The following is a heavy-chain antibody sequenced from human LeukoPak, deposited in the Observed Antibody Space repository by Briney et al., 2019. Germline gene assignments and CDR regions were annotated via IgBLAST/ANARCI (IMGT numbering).Heavy chain of an antibody. D-gene: IGHD3-22*01. CDR2: INPNSGGT. Sequence: ASVKVSCKASGYTFTSYYLHWVRQAPGQGLEWMGWINPNSGGTNYAQKFQGRVTMTRDTSISTAYMELSRLRSDDTAEYYCERALYYDSSGYYSSSYYYFQHWGQGTLVTVSS. V-gene: IGHV1-2*02. CDR3: ERALYYDSSGYYSSSYYYFQH. J-gene: IGHJ1*01. CDR1: GYTFTSYY.